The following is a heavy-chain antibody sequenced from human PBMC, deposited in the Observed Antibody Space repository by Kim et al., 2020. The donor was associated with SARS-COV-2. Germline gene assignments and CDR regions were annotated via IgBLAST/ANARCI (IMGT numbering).Heavy chain of an antibody. J-gene: IGHJ4*02. CDR2: ISGSGGST. D-gene: IGHD6-19*01. CDR3: AKVRPRILSIAVAGNYYFDY. V-gene: IGHV3-23*01. CDR1: GFTFSSYA. Sequence: GGSLRLSCAASGFTFSSYAMSWVRQAPGKGLEWVSAISGSGGSTYYADSVKGRFTISRDNSKNTLYLQMNSLRAEDTAVYYCAKVRPRILSIAVAGNYYFDYWGQGTLVTVSS.